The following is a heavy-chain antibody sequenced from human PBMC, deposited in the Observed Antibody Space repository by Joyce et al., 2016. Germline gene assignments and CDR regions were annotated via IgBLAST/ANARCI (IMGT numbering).Heavy chain of an antibody. CDR2: ISYDGSNE. Sequence: QVQLVESGGGVVQPGRSLRLSCAASGFTFSGYAFHWVRKPAGKGLEWVAVISYDGSNEYYAEFVEGRFTISRDNSKSTLYLQMNSLRAEDTAVYYCVREAYYDSSTYYADAFDIWGQGTLATVSS. V-gene: IGHV3-30*04. D-gene: IGHD3-22*01. CDR1: GFTFSGYA. CDR3: VREAYYDSSTYYADAFDI. J-gene: IGHJ3*02.